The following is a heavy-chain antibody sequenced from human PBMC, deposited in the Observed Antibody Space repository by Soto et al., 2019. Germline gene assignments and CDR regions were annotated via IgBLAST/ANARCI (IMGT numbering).Heavy chain of an antibody. CDR1: GYTFTSYG. D-gene: IGHD6-19*01. J-gene: IGHJ5*02. CDR2: ISAYNGNT. Sequence: GASVKVSYKASGYTFTSYGISWVRQAPGQGLEWMGWISAYNGNTNYAQKLQGRVTMTTDTSTSTAYMELRSLRSDDTAVYYCARDPPYSSGWYAGFDPWGQGTLVTVSS. CDR3: ARDPPYSSGWYAGFDP. V-gene: IGHV1-18*01.